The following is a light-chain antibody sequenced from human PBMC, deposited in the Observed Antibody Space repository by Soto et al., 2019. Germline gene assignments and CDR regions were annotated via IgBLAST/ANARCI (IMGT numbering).Light chain of an antibody. CDR1: SSNIGAGYD. CDR3: QSYDSSLSAWA. J-gene: IGLJ3*02. Sequence: QSVLTQPPSVSGAPGQRVTISCTGSSSNIGAGYDVHWYQQLPGTAPKLLIYGNSNRPSGVPDRFSGSNSGTSASLAITGLQAEDEADYYCQSYDSSLSAWAFGGGTKLTVL. V-gene: IGLV1-40*01. CDR2: GNS.